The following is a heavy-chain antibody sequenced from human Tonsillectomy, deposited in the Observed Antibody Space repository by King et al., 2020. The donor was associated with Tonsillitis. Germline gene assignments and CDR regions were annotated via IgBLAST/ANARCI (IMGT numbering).Heavy chain of an antibody. CDR1: GGSISSSSHY. CDR2: IYYSGST. Sequence: QLQESGPGLVKPSETLSLTCTVSGGSISSSSHYWGWIRQPPGKGLEWIGSIYYSGSTYYNSSLKSRVTISVDTSKNQFSLKLSSVTAADTAVYYCARHNGDYPSDAFDIWGQGTMVTVSS. V-gene: IGHV4-39*07. D-gene: IGHD4-17*01. J-gene: IGHJ3*02. CDR3: ARHNGDYPSDAFDI.